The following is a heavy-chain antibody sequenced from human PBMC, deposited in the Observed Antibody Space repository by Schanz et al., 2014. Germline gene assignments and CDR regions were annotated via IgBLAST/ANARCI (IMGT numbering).Heavy chain of an antibody. CDR1: GFTFNSYA. CDR2: IYSGIGA. J-gene: IGHJ4*02. CDR3: ARANYRRKINFDY. Sequence: EQLVESGGGLVKPGGSLRLSCAASGFTFNSYAMSWVRQAPGKGLEWVSVIYSGIGAYYADSVKGRFTISRDNSKNTLYLQMNTLRAEDTAVYYCARANYRRKINFDYWGRGTLVTVSS. D-gene: IGHD3-10*01. V-gene: IGHV3-66*01.